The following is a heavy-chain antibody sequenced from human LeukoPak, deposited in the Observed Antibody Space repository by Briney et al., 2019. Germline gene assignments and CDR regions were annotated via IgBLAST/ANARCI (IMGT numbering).Heavy chain of an antibody. J-gene: IGHJ4*02. Sequence: GGSLRLSCAASGFTFSSYAMHWVRQAPGKGLEYVSAISSNGGRTYYANSVKGRFTISRDNSKNTPYLQMGSLRAEDMAVYYCARQAPTLRNYFDYWGQGTLVTVSS. V-gene: IGHV3-64*01. CDR2: ISSNGGRT. CDR1: GFTFSSYA. CDR3: ARQAPTLRNYFDY.